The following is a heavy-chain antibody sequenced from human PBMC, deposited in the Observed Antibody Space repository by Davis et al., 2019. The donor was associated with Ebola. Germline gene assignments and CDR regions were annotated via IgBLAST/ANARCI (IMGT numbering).Heavy chain of an antibody. J-gene: IGHJ2*01. Sequence: PGGSLRLSCAASGFTFSSYWMHWVRQAPGKGLVWVSRINSDESSTSYADFVKGRFTISRDNAKNTLYLQMNSLRAEDTAVYHCARGSVGATKADWYFDLWGRGTLVTVSS. D-gene: IGHD1-26*01. CDR2: INSDESST. CDR1: GFTFSSYW. CDR3: ARGSVGATKADWYFDL. V-gene: IGHV3-74*01.